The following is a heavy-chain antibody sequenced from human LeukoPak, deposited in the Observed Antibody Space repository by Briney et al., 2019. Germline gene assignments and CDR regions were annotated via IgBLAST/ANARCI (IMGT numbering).Heavy chain of an antibody. CDR1: GFTFSSYW. CDR3: AKSGYRWELRITPFDY. J-gene: IGHJ4*02. D-gene: IGHD1-26*01. CDR2: ISGSGGST. V-gene: IGHV3-23*01. Sequence: PGGFLRLSCAASGFTFSSYWMSWVRQAPGKGLEWVSAISGSGGSTYYADSVKGRFTISRDNSKNTLYLQMNSLRAEDTAVYYCAKSGYRWELRITPFDYWGQGTLVTVSS.